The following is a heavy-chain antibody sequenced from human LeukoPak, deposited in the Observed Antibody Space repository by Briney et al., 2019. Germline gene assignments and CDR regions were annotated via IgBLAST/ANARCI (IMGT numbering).Heavy chain of an antibody. D-gene: IGHD4-17*01. V-gene: IGHV4-34*01. CDR2: INDSGNS. J-gene: IGHJ4*02. CDR3: ARIYGDYIMY. CDR1: GFAFSSYG. Sequence: PGGTLRLSCAASGFAFSSYGMSWVRQSPGKGLEWIGEINDSGNSAYNPALKSRVIMSVATSKNQFSLRLNSVTAADTAVYYCARIYGDYIMYWGQGTLLTVSS.